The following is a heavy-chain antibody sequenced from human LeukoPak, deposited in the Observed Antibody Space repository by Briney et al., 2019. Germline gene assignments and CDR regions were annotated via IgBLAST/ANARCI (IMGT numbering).Heavy chain of an antibody. V-gene: IGHV3-53*01. CDR1: GFIVSSNY. Sequence: PGGSLRLPCAASGFIVSSNYMNWVRQAPGKGLEWIAVLYSGGSAYYADSVKGRFTISRDNSKNTLYLQIYSLRAEDTAIYYCARDSETETGWYYYGMDVWGQGTTVTVSS. D-gene: IGHD1-1*01. J-gene: IGHJ6*02. CDR3: ARDSETETGWYYYGMDV. CDR2: LYSGGSA.